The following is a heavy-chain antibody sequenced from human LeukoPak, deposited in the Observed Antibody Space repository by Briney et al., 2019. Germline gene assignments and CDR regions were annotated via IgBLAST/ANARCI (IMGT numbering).Heavy chain of an antibody. J-gene: IGHJ4*02. V-gene: IGHV3-23*01. Sequence: GGSLRLSCAASGFTFTTYAMSWVRQTTGKGLEWVSTFSGSVDTTYHADSVKGRFTISRDNSKNTVYLQMNSLRAEDTAVYYCAKASAGTCSGARCYYFDSWGQGTPVTVSS. CDR2: FSGSVDTT. CDR1: GFTFTTYA. CDR3: AKASAGTCSGARCYYFDS. D-gene: IGHD2-15*01.